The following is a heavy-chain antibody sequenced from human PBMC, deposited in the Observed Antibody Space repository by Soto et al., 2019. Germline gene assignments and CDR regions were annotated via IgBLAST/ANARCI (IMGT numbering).Heavy chain of an antibody. CDR3: AKDQGYSSSSSDY. D-gene: IGHD6-6*01. V-gene: IGHV3-30-3*01. J-gene: IGHJ4*02. CDR2: ISYDASNK. Sequence: GGSLRLSCAASGFTFSSYAMHWVRQAPGKGLEWVAIISYDASNKYYADSVKGRFTISRDNSKNTLYLQMNSLRAEDTAVYYCAKDQGYSSSSSDYWGQGTLVTVSS. CDR1: GFTFSSYA.